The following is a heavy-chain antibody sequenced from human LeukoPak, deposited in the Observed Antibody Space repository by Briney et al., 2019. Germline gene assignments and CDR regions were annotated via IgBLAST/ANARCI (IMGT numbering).Heavy chain of an antibody. CDR2: IKQDGSEK. Sequence: GGSLRLSCAASGFIFSNYWMSWVRQAPGKGLEWVASIKQDGSEKYYVDSVKGRFTISRDNAKNSLYLQMNSLRAEDTAVYYCARAGGTYYGIAFDIWGQGTMVTVSS. V-gene: IGHV3-7*01. CDR3: ARAGGTYYGIAFDI. CDR1: GFIFSNYW. J-gene: IGHJ3*02. D-gene: IGHD1-26*01.